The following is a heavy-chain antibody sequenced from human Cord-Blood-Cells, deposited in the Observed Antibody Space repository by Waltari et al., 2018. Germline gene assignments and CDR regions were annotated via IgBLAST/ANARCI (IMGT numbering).Heavy chain of an antibody. CDR2: IYYSRST. J-gene: IGHJ3*02. CDR1: GGSISSSSYY. Sequence: QLQLQESGPGLVKPSETLSLTCTVSGGSISSSSYYWGWIRQPPGKGLEWIGSIYYSRSTYYNPSLKSRVTISVDTSKNQFSLKLSSVTAADTAVYYCARPRSVGWELDAFDIWGQGTMVTVSS. D-gene: IGHD1-26*01. V-gene: IGHV4-39*01. CDR3: ARPRSVGWELDAFDI.